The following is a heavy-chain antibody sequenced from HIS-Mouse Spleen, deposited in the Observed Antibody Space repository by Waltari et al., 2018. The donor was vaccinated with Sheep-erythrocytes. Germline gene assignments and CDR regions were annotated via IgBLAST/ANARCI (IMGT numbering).Heavy chain of an antibody. CDR3: AKDISRNIVVVPAAVGDY. D-gene: IGHD2-2*01. CDR2: ISYDGSNK. J-gene: IGHJ4*02. Sequence: QVQLVESGGGVVQPGRSLRLSCAASGFTFSSYGMHWVRQAPGKGLEWVAVISYDGSNKYYADSVKGRFTISRDNSKNTLYLQMNSLRAEDTAVYYCAKDISRNIVVVPAAVGDYWGQGTLVTVSS. V-gene: IGHV3-30*18. CDR1: GFTFSSYG.